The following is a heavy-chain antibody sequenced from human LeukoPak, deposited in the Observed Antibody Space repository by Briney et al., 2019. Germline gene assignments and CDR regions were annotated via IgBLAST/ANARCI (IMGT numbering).Heavy chain of an antibody. Sequence: PGGSLRLSCAASGFTFISYGMQWVRQAPGKGLEWVSLISWDGGSTYYADSVKGRFTISRDNSKNSLYLQMNSLRAEDTALYYCARSLGYRYSSSFSHPSGIDYWGQGTLVTVSS. CDR2: ISWDGGST. D-gene: IGHD6-6*01. CDR3: ARSLGYRYSSSFSHPSGIDY. J-gene: IGHJ4*02. CDR1: GFTFISYG. V-gene: IGHV3-43D*03.